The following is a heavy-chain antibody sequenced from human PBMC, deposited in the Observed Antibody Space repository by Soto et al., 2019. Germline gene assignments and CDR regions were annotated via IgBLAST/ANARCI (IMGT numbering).Heavy chain of an antibody. V-gene: IGHV3-23*01. Sequence: EVQLLESGGGLVQPGGSLRLSCAASGFPFSSYAMSWVPQAPGKGLEWVSAIRGSGGSTYYADSVKGRFTVSRDNSKNTLYLQMTSLRAEDTAVYYCANRVLTNFDYWGQGTLGTVSS. CDR3: ANRVLTNFDY. CDR1: GFPFSSYA. CDR2: IRGSGGST. D-gene: IGHD3-9*01. J-gene: IGHJ4*02.